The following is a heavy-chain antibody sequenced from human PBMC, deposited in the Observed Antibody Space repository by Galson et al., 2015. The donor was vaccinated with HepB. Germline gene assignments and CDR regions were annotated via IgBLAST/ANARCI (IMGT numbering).Heavy chain of an antibody. CDR3: TTGTLQATFWCLDL. V-gene: IGHV3-15*07. CDR2: IKSKPDGGTT. J-gene: IGHJ2*01. Sequence: SLRLSCAASGFTFNNAWMNWVRQAPGEELEWVGRIKSKPDGGTTDYAAPVKGRFTISRDDSKNTVYLQMNSLKTEDTAVYFCTTGTLQATFWCLDLWGRGTLVTVSS. CDR1: GFTFNNAW.